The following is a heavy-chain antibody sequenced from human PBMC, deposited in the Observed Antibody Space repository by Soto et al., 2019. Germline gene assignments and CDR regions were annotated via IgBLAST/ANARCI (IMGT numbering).Heavy chain of an antibody. D-gene: IGHD6-13*01. J-gene: IGHJ6*02. Sequence: GASVKVSCKASGYTFTSYYMHWVRQAPGQGLEWMGWINPNSGGTNYAQKFQGWVTMTRDTSISTAYMELSRLRSDDTAVYYCARALVAAAGHYYYYGMDVWGQGTTVTVSS. CDR2: INPNSGGT. CDR1: GYTFTSYY. CDR3: ARALVAAAGHYYYYGMDV. V-gene: IGHV1-2*04.